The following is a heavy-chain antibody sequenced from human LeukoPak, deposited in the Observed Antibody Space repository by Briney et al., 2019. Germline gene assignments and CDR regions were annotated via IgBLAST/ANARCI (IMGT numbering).Heavy chain of an antibody. J-gene: IGHJ3*02. V-gene: IGHV3-21*01. Sequence: GSLRLSCAASGFTFNIYSMTWVRQAPGKGLEWVSSIGSSSENIYYADSVRGRFTISRDNAKNSLFLQMSSLRAEDTAVYYCATTLARASSSGSYYGAFDIWGQGTMVTVSS. D-gene: IGHD1-26*01. CDR3: ATTLARASSSGSYYGAFDI. CDR2: IGSSSENI. CDR1: GFTFNIYS.